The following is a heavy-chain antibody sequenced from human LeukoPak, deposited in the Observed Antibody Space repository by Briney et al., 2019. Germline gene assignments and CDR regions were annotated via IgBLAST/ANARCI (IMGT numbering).Heavy chain of an antibody. D-gene: IGHD6-13*01. CDR3: ARDSQQLVPNWFDP. V-gene: IGHV4-4*02. CDR2: IYHSGST. Sequence: SETLSLTCTVSGGSISSSNWWSWVRQSPGKGLEWIGSIYHSGSTYYNPSLKSRVTISVDTSKNQFSLKLSSVTAADTALYYCARDSQQLVPNWFDPWGQGTLVTVSS. J-gene: IGHJ5*02. CDR1: GGSISSSNW.